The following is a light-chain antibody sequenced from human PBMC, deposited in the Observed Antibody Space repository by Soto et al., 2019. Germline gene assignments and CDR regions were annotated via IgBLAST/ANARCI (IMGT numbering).Light chain of an antibody. J-gene: IGLJ2*01. CDR1: SSDFGTYNL. CDR3: CSYAVEV. Sequence: QSVLTQPASVSGSPGQSITVSCTGTSSDFGTYNLVSWYQQHPDKAPRLMIYEGSKRPSGVSNRFSGSKSGNTASLTISGLQAEDEADYYFCSYAVEVFGGGTQLTVL. CDR2: EGS. V-gene: IGLV2-23*01.